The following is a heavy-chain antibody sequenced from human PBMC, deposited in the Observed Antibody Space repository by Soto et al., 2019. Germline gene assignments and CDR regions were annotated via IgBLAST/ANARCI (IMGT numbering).Heavy chain of an antibody. Sequence: EVQLFESGGDLQQPGGSLRLSCVVSGDSFSSYVMNWVRQAPGKGLEWVSGVTGSGVTTWYADSVKGRFTISRDNSKNTLFLQMNSLRAEDTAVYYCVKSQSGSYFAAFDIWAQGTTVTVSS. V-gene: IGHV3-23*01. J-gene: IGHJ3*02. CDR3: VKSQSGSYFAAFDI. D-gene: IGHD1-26*01. CDR1: GDSFSSYV. CDR2: VTGSGVTT.